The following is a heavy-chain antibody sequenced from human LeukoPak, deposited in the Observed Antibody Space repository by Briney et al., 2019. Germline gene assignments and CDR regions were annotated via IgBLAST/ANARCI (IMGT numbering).Heavy chain of an antibody. CDR1: GFTVSSNY. CDR2: IYSGGST. D-gene: IGHD2-15*01. J-gene: IGHJ6*02. Sequence: GGSLRLYCAASGFTVSSNYMSWVRQAPGKGLEWVSVIYSGGSTYYADSVKGRFTISRDNSKNTLYLQMNSLRAEDTAVYYCARDIPLGYCSGGSCYSDYYGMDVWGQGTTVTVSS. CDR3: ARDIPLGYCSGGSCYSDYYGMDV. V-gene: IGHV3-66*01.